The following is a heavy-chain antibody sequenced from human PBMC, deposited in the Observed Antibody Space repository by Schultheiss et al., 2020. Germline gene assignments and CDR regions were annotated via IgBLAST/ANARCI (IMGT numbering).Heavy chain of an antibody. J-gene: IGHJ5*02. D-gene: IGHD6-19*01. Sequence: SETLSLTCTVSGGSFSSYYWSWIRQPPGKGLEWIGYIYYSGSTNYNPSLKSRVTISVDTSKNQFSLKLSSVTAADTAVYYCARIGVAVAGTSWFDPWGQGTLVTVSS. CDR2: IYYSGST. V-gene: IGHV4-59*08. CDR1: GGSFSSYY. CDR3: ARIGVAVAGTSWFDP.